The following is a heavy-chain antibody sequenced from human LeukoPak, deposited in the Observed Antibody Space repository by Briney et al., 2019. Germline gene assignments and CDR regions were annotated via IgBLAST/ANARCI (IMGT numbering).Heavy chain of an antibody. V-gene: IGHV3-30*02. CDR3: AKDLHYYGSGYGGDY. CDR1: GFTFTSYG. J-gene: IGHJ4*02. CDR2: IRYDGTYK. Sequence: GGSLRLSCAASGFTFTSYGMHWIRQAPGKGLEWVAFIRYDGTYKYYADSVKGRFTISRDNSKNTLSLQMNSLRVEDTAVYYCAKDLHYYGSGYGGDYWGQGTLVIVSS. D-gene: IGHD3-10*01.